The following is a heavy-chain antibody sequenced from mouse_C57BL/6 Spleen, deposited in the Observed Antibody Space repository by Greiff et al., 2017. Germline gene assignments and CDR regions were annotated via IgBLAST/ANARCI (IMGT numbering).Heavy chain of an antibody. V-gene: IGHV5-17*01. CDR1: GFTFSDYG. Sequence: EVMLVESGGGLVKPGGSLKLSCAASGFTFSDYGMHWVRQAPEKGLEWVAYISSGSSTIYYADTVKGRFTISRDNAKNTLFLQMTSLRSEDTAMYYCARNYGSTGYYAMDYWGQGTSVTVSS. D-gene: IGHD1-1*01. J-gene: IGHJ4*01. CDR2: ISSGSSTI. CDR3: ARNYGSTGYYAMDY.